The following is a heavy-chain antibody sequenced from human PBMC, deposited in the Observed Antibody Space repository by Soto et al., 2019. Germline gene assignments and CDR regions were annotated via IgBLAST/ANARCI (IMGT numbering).Heavy chain of an antibody. D-gene: IGHD3-3*01. CDR2: ITAHNGKT. V-gene: IGHV1-18*04. J-gene: IGHJ4*02. CDR3: AREPLLRFMEPSDD. CDR1: GYPFISYG. Sequence: ASVKVSCKASGYPFISYGISWVRQAPGQGLEWLGWITAHNGKTNYAPKFHGRVTMTTDTSTTTAYMELRGLRSDDTAVYYCAREPLLRFMEPSDDWGQGTLVTVSS.